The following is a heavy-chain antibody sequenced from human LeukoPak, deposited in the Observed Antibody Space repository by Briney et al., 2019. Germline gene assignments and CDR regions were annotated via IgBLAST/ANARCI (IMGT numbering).Heavy chain of an antibody. CDR3: ARGSSSSWYPPFDY. Sequence: SETLSLTCTVSGGSISSYYWSWIRQPPGKGLEWIGYIYYSGSTNYNPSLKSRVTISVDTSKNQFFLKLSSVTAADTAVYYCARGSSSSWYPPFDYWGQGTLVTVSS. V-gene: IGHV4-59*01. CDR1: GGSISSYY. CDR2: IYYSGST. D-gene: IGHD6-13*01. J-gene: IGHJ4*02.